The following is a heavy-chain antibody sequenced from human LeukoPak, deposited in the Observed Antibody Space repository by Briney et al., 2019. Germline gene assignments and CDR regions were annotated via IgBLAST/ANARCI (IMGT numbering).Heavy chain of an antibody. CDR2: ISSSGSAM. V-gene: IGHV3-48*03. CDR1: VYIFSLYD. CDR3: ARDGGLEGDGVEY. Sequence: GGSQRLSCAASVYIFSLYDVSWVPEVPGKGPEWVSYISSSGSAMYYADSVRGGFTTSRENIKNSLYLQMKSLRAEETAVYYCARDGGLEGDGVEYWGQGTVVTVSS. J-gene: IGHJ4*02. D-gene: IGHD2-15*01.